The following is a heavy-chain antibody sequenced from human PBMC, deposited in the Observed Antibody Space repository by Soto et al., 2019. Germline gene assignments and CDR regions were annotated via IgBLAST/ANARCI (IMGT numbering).Heavy chain of an antibody. Sequence: SETLSLTCAVYGGSFSGYYWTWIRQPPGTGLEWIGEINHSGSSNYNPSLKSRVTISVDTSKNQFSLKLTSVTAADTAVYYCARDAPSSSYYDYWGQGTLVTVSS. CDR2: INHSGSS. CDR3: ARDAPSSSYYDY. V-gene: IGHV4-34*01. D-gene: IGHD2-2*01. CDR1: GGSFSGYY. J-gene: IGHJ4*02.